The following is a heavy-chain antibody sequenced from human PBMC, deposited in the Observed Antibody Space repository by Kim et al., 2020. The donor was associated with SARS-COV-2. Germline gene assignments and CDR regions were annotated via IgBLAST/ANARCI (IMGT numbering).Heavy chain of an antibody. CDR2: IKQDGSEK. V-gene: IGHV3-7*01. CDR1: GFTFSSYW. J-gene: IGHJ4*02. Sequence: GGSLRLSCAASGFTFSSYWMSWVRQAPGKGLEWVANIKQDGSEKYYVDSVKGRFTISRDNAKNSLYLQMNSLRAEDTAVYYCAREDAILGYCSSTSCPIDYWGQGTLVTVSS. D-gene: IGHD2-2*01. CDR3: AREDAILGYCSSTSCPIDY.